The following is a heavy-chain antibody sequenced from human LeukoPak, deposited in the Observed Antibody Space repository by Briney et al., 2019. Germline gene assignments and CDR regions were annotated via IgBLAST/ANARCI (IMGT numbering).Heavy chain of an antibody. J-gene: IGHJ4*02. D-gene: IGHD3-22*01. V-gene: IGHV1-2*02. CDR2: INPNSGGT. CDR3: ASFNYYDSSGYNY. Sequence: GASVKVSCKASGYTFTGYYMHWVRQAPGRGLEWMGWINPNSGGTNYAQKFQGRVTMTRDTSISTAYMELSRLRSDDTAVYYCASFNYYDSSGYNYWGQGTLVTVSS. CDR1: GYTFTGYY.